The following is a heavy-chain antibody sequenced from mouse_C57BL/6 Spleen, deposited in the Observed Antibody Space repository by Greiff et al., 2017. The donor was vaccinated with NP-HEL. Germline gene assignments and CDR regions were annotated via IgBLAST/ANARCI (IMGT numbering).Heavy chain of an antibody. CDR3: TSGSSYVDY. CDR2: IDPENGDT. V-gene: IGHV14-4*01. CDR1: GFNIKDDY. J-gene: IGHJ2*01. D-gene: IGHD1-1*01. Sequence: VQLQQSGAELVRPGASVKLSCTASGFNIKDDYMHWVKQRPEQGLEWIGWIDPENGDTEYASKFQGKATITADTSSNTAYLQLSSLTSEDTAVYYCTSGSSYVDYWGQGTTLTVSS.